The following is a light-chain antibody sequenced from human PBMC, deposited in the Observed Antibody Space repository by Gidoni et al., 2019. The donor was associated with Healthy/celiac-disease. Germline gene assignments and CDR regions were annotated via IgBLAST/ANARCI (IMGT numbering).Light chain of an antibody. CDR1: QGISSY. CDR2: AAS. CDR3: QQLNSYQLT. J-gene: IGKJ4*01. Sequence: DIQLTQSPSFLSASVGDRVTITCRASQGISSYLAWYQQKPGKAPKLLIYAASTLQSGVPSRFSGSGSGTEFTLTISSLQPEDFTTYYCQQLNSYQLTFGGGTKVGIK. V-gene: IGKV1-9*01.